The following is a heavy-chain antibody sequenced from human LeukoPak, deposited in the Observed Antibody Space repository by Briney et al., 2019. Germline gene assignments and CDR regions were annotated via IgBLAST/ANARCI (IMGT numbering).Heavy chain of an antibody. CDR3: ARDYSDSSGYLAV. CDR2: INGDGSST. CDR1: GFTFSSYW. Sequence: PGGSLRLSCAASGFTFSSYWMHWVRQAPGKGLVWVSRINGDGSSTSYADSVKGRFTISRDNAKNTLYLQMNSLRAEDTAVYYCARDYSDSSGYLAVWGQGALVTVSS. V-gene: IGHV3-74*01. D-gene: IGHD3-22*01. J-gene: IGHJ4*02.